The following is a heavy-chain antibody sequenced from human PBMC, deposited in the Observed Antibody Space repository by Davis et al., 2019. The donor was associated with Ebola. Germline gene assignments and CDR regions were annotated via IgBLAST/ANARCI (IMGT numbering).Heavy chain of an antibody. CDR2: IKEDGSEK. D-gene: IGHD3-9*01. CDR3: ASRRGGPQNGWDILAGYP. V-gene: IGHV3-7*03. Sequence: PGGSLRLSCAASGFTFRSYWMSWVRQAPGKGLEWVANIKEDGSEKLEVDSVKGRFTISRDNAKDSLYLQMNSLRAEDTAVYYCASRRGGPQNGWDILAGYPWGQGTLVTVSS. CDR1: GFTFRSYW. J-gene: IGHJ4*02.